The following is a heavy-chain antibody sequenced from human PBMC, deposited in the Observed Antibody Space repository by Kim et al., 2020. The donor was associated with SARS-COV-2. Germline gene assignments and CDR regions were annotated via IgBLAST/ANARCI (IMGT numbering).Heavy chain of an antibody. CDR1: GYSFTSYW. V-gene: IGHV5-51*01. J-gene: IGHJ5*02. CDR2: IYPGDSDT. D-gene: IGHD2-2*01. CDR3: ARGGTCSSTSCNHFDP. Sequence: GESLKISCKGSGYSFTSYWIGWVRQMPGKGLEWMGIIYPGDSDTRYSPSFQGQVTIPADKSISTAYLQWGSLKASDTARDYWARGGTCSSTSCNHFDPWGQGTLVTVSS.